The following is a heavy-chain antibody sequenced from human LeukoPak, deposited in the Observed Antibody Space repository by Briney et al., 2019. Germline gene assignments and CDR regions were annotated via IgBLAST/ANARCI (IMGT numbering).Heavy chain of an antibody. J-gene: IGHJ5*02. CDR1: GFTFSNYY. CDR2: ISISGSTM. V-gene: IGHV3-11*01. D-gene: IGHD1-7*01. CDR3: ARVGNFLA. Sequence: GGSLRLSCAASGFTFSNYYMSWFRQAPGKGLEWVSYISISGSTMYYADSVKGRFTISRDNARNLLFLHMSSLRADDTAVYYCARVGNFLAWGQGTLVTVSS.